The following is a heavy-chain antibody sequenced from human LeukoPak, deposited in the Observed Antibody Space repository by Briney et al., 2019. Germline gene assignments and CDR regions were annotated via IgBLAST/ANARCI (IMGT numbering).Heavy chain of an antibody. V-gene: IGHV3-30*03. CDR1: GFTFSSYG. J-gene: IGHJ4*02. CDR3: ARDLHTTGDY. CDR2: ISYDGSNK. D-gene: IGHD1-1*01. Sequence: PTGRSLRLSCAASGFTFSSYGMHWVRQAPGKGLEWVAVISYDGSNKYYEDPVKGRFTISRDNSKNTLYLQMNSLRADDTAVYYCARDLHTTGDYWGQGTLVTVSS.